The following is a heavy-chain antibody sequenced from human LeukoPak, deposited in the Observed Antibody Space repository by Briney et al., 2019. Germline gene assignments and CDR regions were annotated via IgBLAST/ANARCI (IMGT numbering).Heavy chain of an antibody. V-gene: IGHV3-33*06. J-gene: IGHJ4*02. Sequence: GGSLRLSCAASGFTFSSYGMHWVRQAPGKGLEWVAVIWYDGSNKYYADSVKGRFTISRDNSKNTLYLQMNSLRAEDTAVYYCAKDLRSSSPRYYFDYWGQGTLVTVSS. CDR1: GFTFSSYG. CDR3: AKDLRSSSPRYYFDY. D-gene: IGHD2-15*01. CDR2: IWYDGSNK.